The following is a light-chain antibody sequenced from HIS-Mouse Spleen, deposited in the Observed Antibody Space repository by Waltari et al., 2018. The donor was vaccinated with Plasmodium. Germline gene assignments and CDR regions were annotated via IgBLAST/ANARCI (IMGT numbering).Light chain of an antibody. V-gene: IGLV3-10*01. CDR3: YSTDSSGNHRV. Sequence: SYELTQPPSVSVSPGQTARITCPGDALPKKYAYWSQQKSGQAPVLVIYEDRKRPSGIPERFSGSSSGTMATLTISGAQVEDEADYYCYSTDSSGNHRVFGGGTKLTVL. CDR1: ALPKKY. J-gene: IGLJ3*02. CDR2: EDR.